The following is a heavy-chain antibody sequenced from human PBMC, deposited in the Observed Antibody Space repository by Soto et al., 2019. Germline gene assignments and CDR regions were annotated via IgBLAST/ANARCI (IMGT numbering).Heavy chain of an antibody. CDR3: ARDGPYDYVWGSYRKFDY. V-gene: IGHV1-2*02. CDR2: INPNSGGT. J-gene: IGHJ4*02. CDR1: GYTFTGYY. Sequence: ASVKVSCKASGYTFTGYYMHWVRQAPGQGLEWMGWINPNSGGTNYAQKFQGRVTMTRDTSISTAYMELSRLRSDDTAVYYCARDGPYDYVWGSYRKFDYWGQGTLVTVSS. D-gene: IGHD3-16*02.